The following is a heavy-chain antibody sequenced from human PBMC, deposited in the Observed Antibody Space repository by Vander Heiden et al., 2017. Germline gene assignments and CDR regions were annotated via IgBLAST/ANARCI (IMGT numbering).Heavy chain of an antibody. Sequence: EVQVVESGGGLVQPGRSLRLSCAASGFTSDDYAMHWVRQAPGKGLEWVSGISWNSHSIGYADSVKGRFTISRDNAKNSLYLQMNSLRAEDTALYYCAKGSDYYDSSGYLDYWGQGTVVTVSS. CDR1: GFTSDDYA. D-gene: IGHD3-22*01. J-gene: IGHJ4*02. CDR3: AKGSDYYDSSGYLDY. CDR2: ISWNSHSI. V-gene: IGHV3-9*02.